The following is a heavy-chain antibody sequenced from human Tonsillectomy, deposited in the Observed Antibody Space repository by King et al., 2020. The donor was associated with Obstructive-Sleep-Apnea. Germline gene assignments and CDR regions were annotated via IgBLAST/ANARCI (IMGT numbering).Heavy chain of an antibody. CDR1: GYSISGGYY. V-gene: IGHV4-38-2*02. CDR3: ARDDGD. Sequence: QLQESGPGLVKPSETLSLTCTVSGYSISGGYYWGWIRQPPGKGLEWIGTIHHRGSTYYNPSLKSRVTITMDTSKNQLSLMLRSVTAADTAVYYCARDDGDWGRGTLVTVSS. CDR2: IHHRGST. D-gene: IGHD4-17*01. J-gene: IGHJ4*02.